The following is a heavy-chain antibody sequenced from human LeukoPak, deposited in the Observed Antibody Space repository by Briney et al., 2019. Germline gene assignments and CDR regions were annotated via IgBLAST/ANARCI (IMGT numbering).Heavy chain of an antibody. V-gene: IGHV3-48*04. D-gene: IGHD5-18*01. CDR1: GFTSSTYT. CDR2: ISDTGSTI. CDR3: ARHLSGITGYTYGRGIDY. Sequence: PGGSLRLSCEVSGFTSSTYTMNWVRQAPGKGLEWVSYISDTGSTIYYADSVEGRFTISRDNAKNSLYLQMNSLRAEDTAVYYCARHLSGITGYTYGRGIDYWGQGTLVTVSS. J-gene: IGHJ4*02.